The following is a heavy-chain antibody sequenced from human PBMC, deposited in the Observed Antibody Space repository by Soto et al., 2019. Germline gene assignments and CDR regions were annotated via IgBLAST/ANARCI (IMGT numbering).Heavy chain of an antibody. D-gene: IGHD2-8*01. J-gene: IGHJ4*02. Sequence: GGSLRLSCAASGFTFDSFAIQWVRQAPGKGLEWVSSISWDGATIAYADAVKGRFTISRDNAKEFAFLQMNSLRSDDSAFYYCARGDTKDYWGQGTLVTVSS. CDR3: ARGDTKDY. CDR1: GFTFDSFA. V-gene: IGHV3-9*01. CDR2: ISWDGATI.